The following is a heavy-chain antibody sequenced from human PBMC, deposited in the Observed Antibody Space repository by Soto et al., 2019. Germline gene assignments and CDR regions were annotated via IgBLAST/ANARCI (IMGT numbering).Heavy chain of an antibody. Sequence: SVKVSCKASGGTFSSYAISWVRQAPGQGLEWMGGIIPIFGTANYAQKFQGRVTITADESTSTAYMELSSLRSEDTAVYYCARTGRWLQFAWLDPWGQGTLVTVSS. J-gene: IGHJ5*02. V-gene: IGHV1-69*13. CDR1: GGTFSSYA. CDR2: IIPIFGTA. CDR3: ARTGRWLQFAWLDP. D-gene: IGHD5-12*01.